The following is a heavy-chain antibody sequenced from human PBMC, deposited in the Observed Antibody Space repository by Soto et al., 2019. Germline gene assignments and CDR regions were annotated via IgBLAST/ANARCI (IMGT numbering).Heavy chain of an antibody. Sequence: PEGSLRLSCAASGFTFSSYSMNWVRQAPGKGLEWVSSISSSSSYIYYADSVKGRFTISRDNAKNSLYLQMNSLRAEDTAVYYCARAEKVEYRSSFWAKSYFDYWGQGTLVTVSS. CDR3: ARAEKVEYRSSFWAKSYFDY. D-gene: IGHD6-6*01. CDR1: GFTFSSYS. CDR2: ISSSSSYI. J-gene: IGHJ4*02. V-gene: IGHV3-21*01.